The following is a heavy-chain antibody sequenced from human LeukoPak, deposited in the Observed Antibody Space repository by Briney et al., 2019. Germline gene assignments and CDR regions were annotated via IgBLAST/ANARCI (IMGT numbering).Heavy chain of an antibody. CDR3: ARGGTTTVTIYPIDY. CDR2: IYPNSGDT. V-gene: IGHV1-2*02. J-gene: IGHJ4*02. D-gene: IGHD4-17*01. CDR1: GYTFTGYY. Sequence: ASVKVSCKASGYTFTGYYIHWVRQAPGQGLEWMGWIYPNSGDTNYAQKFQGRVTLTRDTSISTAYMQLNNLRSDDTAVYYCARGGTTTVTIYPIDYWGQGTLVTVSS.